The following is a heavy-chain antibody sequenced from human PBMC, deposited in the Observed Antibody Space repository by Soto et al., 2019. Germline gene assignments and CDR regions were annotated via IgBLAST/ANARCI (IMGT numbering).Heavy chain of an antibody. J-gene: IGHJ4*02. CDR1: GFSLSTSGVG. CDR3: AHASPLAVAGFPCVN. D-gene: IGHD6-19*01. V-gene: IGHV2-5*02. CDR2: IYLDDDK. Sequence: QITLKASGPTLVKPTQTLTLTCTFSGFSLSTSGVGVGWIRQPPGKALEWLALIYLDDDKRYSPSLKSSLTFTNDTSKHQVVHTISNMDLVATGTYCCAHASPLAVAGFPCVNWRQGTLVTVSS.